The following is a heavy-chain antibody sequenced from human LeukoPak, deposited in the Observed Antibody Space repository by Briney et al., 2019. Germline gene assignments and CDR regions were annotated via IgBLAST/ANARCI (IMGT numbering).Heavy chain of an antibody. CDR2: INSDGSST. CDR3: AKDSRGSGSRYYGMDV. V-gene: IGHV3-74*01. J-gene: IGHJ6*02. Sequence: GGSLRLSCAASGFTFSSYWMHWVRQAPGKGLVWVSRINSDGSSTSYADSVKGRFTISRDNAKNSLYLQMNSLRAEDTALYYCAKDSRGSGSRYYGMDVWGQGTTVTVSS. D-gene: IGHD3-10*01. CDR1: GFTFSSYW.